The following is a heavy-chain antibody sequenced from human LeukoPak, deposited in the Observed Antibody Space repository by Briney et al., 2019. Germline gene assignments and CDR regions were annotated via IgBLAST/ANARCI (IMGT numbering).Heavy chain of an antibody. V-gene: IGHV3-23*01. J-gene: IGHJ3*02. CDR2: ISGSGGST. D-gene: IGHD6-19*01. CDR3: AKDWSSAWYEDI. CDR1: GFIFSSYA. Sequence: PGGSLRLSCGASGFIFSSYAMSWVRQAPGKGLEWVSAISGSGGSTYYADSVKGRFTISRDNSKNTLYLQMNSLRAEDTAVYYCAKDWSSAWYEDIWGQGTMVTVSS.